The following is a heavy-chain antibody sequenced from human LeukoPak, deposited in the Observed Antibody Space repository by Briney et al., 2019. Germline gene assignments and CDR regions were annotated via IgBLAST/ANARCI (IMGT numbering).Heavy chain of an antibody. Sequence: GGSLRLSCTASGFTFGDYAMSWFRQAPGKGLEWVSAISGSGGSTYYADSVKGRFTISRDNSKNTLYLQMNSLRAEDTAVYYCAKGTQLDAFDIWGQGTMVTVSS. D-gene: IGHD5-18*01. CDR1: GFTFGDYA. J-gene: IGHJ3*02. CDR2: ISGSGGST. CDR3: AKGTQLDAFDI. V-gene: IGHV3-23*01.